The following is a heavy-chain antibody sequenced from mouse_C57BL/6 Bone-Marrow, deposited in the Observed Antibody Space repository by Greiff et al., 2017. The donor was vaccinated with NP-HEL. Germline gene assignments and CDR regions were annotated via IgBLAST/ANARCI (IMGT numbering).Heavy chain of an antibody. J-gene: IGHJ4*01. Sequence: EADGGLVQPKGSLKLSCAASGFSFNTYAMNWVRQAPGKGLEWVARIRSKSNNYATYYADSVKDRFTISRDDSESMLYLQMNNLKTEDTAMYYGVRTGDGYYDYAMDYWGQGTSVTVSS. CDR3: VRTGDGYYDYAMDY. D-gene: IGHD2-3*01. V-gene: IGHV10-1*01. CDR1: GFSFNTYA. CDR2: IRSKSNNYAT.